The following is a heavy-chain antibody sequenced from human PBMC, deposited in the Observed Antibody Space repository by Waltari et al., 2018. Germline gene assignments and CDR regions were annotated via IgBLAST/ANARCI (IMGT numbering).Heavy chain of an antibody. V-gene: IGHV4-34*01. D-gene: IGHD3-22*01. CDR2: INHSGST. J-gene: IGHJ4*02. Sequence: QVPLPQWGAGLLKPSATLSLTCAVYGGSFSGYYWSWILQPPGKGLEWIGEINHSGSTNYNPSLKSRVTISVDTSKNQFSLKLSSVTAADTAVYYCARGSSITMIVVVPYYFDYWGQGTLVTVSS. CDR1: GGSFSGYY. CDR3: ARGSSITMIVVVPYYFDY.